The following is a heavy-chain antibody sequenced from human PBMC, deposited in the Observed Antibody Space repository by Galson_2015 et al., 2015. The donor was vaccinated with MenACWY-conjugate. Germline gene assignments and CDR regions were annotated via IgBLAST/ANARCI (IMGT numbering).Heavy chain of an antibody. V-gene: IGHV3-74*01. CDR1: GFTFSSYW. J-gene: IGHJ4*02. D-gene: IGHD3-10*02. Sequence: SLRLSCAASGFTFSSYWMHWVRQAPGKGLLWVSRINNDGSDTSYADSVKGRFTISRDNAKNTLYLQMNSLRAEDTAVYYCARGICAGPYLFDNWGPGTLLPVSS. CDR3: ARGICAGPYLFDN. CDR2: INNDGSDT.